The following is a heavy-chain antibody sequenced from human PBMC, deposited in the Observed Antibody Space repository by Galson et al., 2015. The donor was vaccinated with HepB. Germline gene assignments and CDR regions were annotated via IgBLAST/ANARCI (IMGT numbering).Heavy chain of an antibody. CDR1: GFTFSSYA. CDR2: ISYDDSNK. J-gene: IGHJ4*02. CDR3: ARGGLRAVAGTKGDY. V-gene: IGHV3-30-3*01. D-gene: IGHD6-19*01. Sequence: SLRLSCAASGFTFSSYAMYWVRQAPGKGLEWVAVISYDDSNKYYADSVKGRFTISRDNSKNTLYLQMNSLRAEDTAVYYCARGGLRAVAGTKGDYWGQGTLVTVSS.